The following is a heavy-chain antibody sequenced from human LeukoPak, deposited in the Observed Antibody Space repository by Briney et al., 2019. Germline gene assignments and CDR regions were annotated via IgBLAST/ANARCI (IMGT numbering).Heavy chain of an antibody. CDR1: GFTFSIYW. D-gene: IGHD5-18*01. CDR2: IKQDGSEK. V-gene: IGHV3-7*01. Sequence: GSLRLSCAASGFTFSIYWMSWVRQAPGKGLEWVANIKQDGSEKHYVDAVKGRFTISRDNAKNSLYLQMNSLRDEDTAVYYCTRADTGRLHGLDIWGQGTRVTVSS. J-gene: IGHJ3*02. CDR3: TRADTGRLHGLDI.